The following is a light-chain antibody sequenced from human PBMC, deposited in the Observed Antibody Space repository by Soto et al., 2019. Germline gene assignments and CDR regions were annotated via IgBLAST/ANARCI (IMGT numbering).Light chain of an antibody. CDR1: QSISGW. Sequence: DIQMTQSPSTLSASVGDRVTITFLASQSISGWLAWYQQKPGKAPKLLIYKASTLESGVPSNFSGSGSGTEFTLTISSLQPEDFATYYCQQYNSYPWTFGQGTKVDIK. V-gene: IGKV1-5*03. CDR2: KAS. J-gene: IGKJ1*01. CDR3: QQYNSYPWT.